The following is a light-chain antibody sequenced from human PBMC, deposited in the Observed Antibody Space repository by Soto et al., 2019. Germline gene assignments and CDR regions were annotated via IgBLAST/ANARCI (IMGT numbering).Light chain of an antibody. CDR3: QLFGRSVT. Sequence: IVLTQSPGTLSLSPGERATLSCRASQLVVTDYLHYHQKTPDQAPRLLFSGALYRASGIPDRFSGSWCRTDFPLTISRLEAEDCAVYYCQLFGRSVTFGHGTKVDVK. V-gene: IGKV3-20*01. CDR2: GAL. J-gene: IGKJ3*01. CDR1: QLVVTDY.